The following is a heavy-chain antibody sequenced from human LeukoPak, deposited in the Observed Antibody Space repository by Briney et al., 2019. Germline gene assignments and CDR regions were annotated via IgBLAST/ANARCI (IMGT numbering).Heavy chain of an antibody. D-gene: IGHD3-22*01. V-gene: IGHV3-30*18. CDR1: GFTFSSCG. Sequence: PGGSLRLSCAASGFTFSSCGMHWVRQAPGKGLEWVAVISYDGSNKYYADSVKGRFTISRDNSKNTLYLQVNSLRAEDTAVYYCANDRHVWYYDSSGYLDYWGQGTLVTVSS. CDR3: ANDRHVWYYDSSGYLDY. J-gene: IGHJ4*02. CDR2: ISYDGSNK.